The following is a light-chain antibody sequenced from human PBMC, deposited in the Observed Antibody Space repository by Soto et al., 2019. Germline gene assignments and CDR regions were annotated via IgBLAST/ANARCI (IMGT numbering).Light chain of an antibody. CDR3: SSFASSNTWV. CDR2: EVT. J-gene: IGLJ3*02. V-gene: IGLV2-8*01. CDR1: SSDVGAYNY. Sequence: QSALTQPPSASGSPGQSVTISCTGTSSDVGAYNYVSWYQQHAGKAPKLVIYEVTKRPSGVPHRFSGSKSANTASLTVSGLQAEDEADYYCSSFASSNTWVFGGGTKLTVL.